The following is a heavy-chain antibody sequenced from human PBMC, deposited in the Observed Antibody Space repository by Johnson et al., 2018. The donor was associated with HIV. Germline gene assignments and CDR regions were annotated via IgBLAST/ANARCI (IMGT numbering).Heavy chain of an antibody. J-gene: IGHJ3*02. D-gene: IGHD4-23*01. V-gene: IGHV3-30*02. CDR2: IRYDGSNK. Sequence: VQLVESGGGVVQPGGSLRLSCAASGFTFSSYGMHWVRQAPGKGLEWVAFIRYDGSNKYYADSVKGRFTISRDNAKNSLDLQMNSLRGEDTALYYCARATAYGGRVDGFDIWGQGTMVTVSS. CDR3: ARATAYGGRVDGFDI. CDR1: GFTFSSYG.